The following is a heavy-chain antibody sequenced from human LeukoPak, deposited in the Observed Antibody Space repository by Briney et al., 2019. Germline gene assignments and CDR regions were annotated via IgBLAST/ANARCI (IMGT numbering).Heavy chain of an antibody. V-gene: IGHV3-30-3*01. Sequence: PGRSLRLSCAASGFTFSSYAMHWVRQAPGKGLEWVAVISYDGSNKYYADSVKGRFTISRDNSKNTLYLQMNSLRAEDTAVYHCARNAADCTTSACYDSWGQGTLVTVSS. J-gene: IGHJ4*02. CDR1: GFTFSSYA. CDR2: ISYDGSNK. D-gene: IGHD2-8*01. CDR3: ARNAADCTTSACYDS.